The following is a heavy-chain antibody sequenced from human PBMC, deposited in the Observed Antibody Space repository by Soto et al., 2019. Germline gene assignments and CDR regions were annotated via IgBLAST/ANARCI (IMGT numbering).Heavy chain of an antibody. J-gene: IGHJ4*02. CDR2: IIPIFGTA. D-gene: IGHD1-20*01. CDR1: GGTFSSYA. CDR3: AREPPITEQGGPLDY. Sequence: RASVKVSCKASGGTFSSYAISWVRQAPGQGLEWMGGIIPIFGTANYAQKFQGRVTITADESTSTAYMELSSLRSEDTAVYYCAREPPITEQGGPLDYWGQGTLVTVSS. V-gene: IGHV1-69*13.